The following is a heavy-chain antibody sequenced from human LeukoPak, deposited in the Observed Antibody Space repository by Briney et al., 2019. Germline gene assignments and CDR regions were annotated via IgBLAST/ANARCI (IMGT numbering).Heavy chain of an antibody. Sequence: GGSLRLSCGASGFTFSSYWMHWVRQAPGKGLVWASCINSDGSDTNDADSVKGRFTVSRDNAKNTLYLQMNSLRAEDTAVYYCTRDLRMDYYYVDYYYYGMDVWGQGTTVTVSS. J-gene: IGHJ6*02. CDR2: INSDGSDT. CDR3: TRDLRMDYYYVDYYYYGMDV. CDR1: GFTFSSYW. V-gene: IGHV3-74*01. D-gene: IGHD3-10*02.